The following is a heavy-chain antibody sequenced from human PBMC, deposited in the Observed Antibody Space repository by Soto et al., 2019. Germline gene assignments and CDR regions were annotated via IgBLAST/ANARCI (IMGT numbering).Heavy chain of an antibody. V-gene: IGHV4-30-4*01. Sequence: SETLSLTCTDSGGSISSGNYYWSWIRQPPGKGLEWIGYIFHTGSTYFNPSLRSRVSISIDPSKSHFSLKLTPVTAADTAMFYFARVSIEADGPVIEHWGQGDLVTASS. D-gene: IGHD3-3*01. CDR2: IFHTGST. CDR1: GGSISSGNYY. CDR3: ARVSIEADGPVIEH. J-gene: IGHJ1*01.